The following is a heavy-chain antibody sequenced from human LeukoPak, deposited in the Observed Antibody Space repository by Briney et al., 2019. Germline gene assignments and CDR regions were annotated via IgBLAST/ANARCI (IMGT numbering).Heavy chain of an antibody. CDR2: INHSGST. J-gene: IGHJ6*02. V-gene: IGHV4-34*01. D-gene: IGHD3-10*01. CDR3: ARAVSYYYGSGSYNPWSLAYYNGMDV. CDR1: GGSFSGYY. Sequence: PSETLSLTCAVYGGSFSGYYWSWIRQPPGKGLEWIGEINHSGSTNYNPSLKSRVIISVDTSKNQFSLKLSYVTAADTAVYYCARAVSYYYGSGSYNPWSLAYYNGMDVWGQGTTVTVSS.